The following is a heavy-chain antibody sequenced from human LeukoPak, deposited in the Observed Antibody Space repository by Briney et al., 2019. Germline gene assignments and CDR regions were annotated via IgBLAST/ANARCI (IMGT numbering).Heavy chain of an antibody. J-gene: IGHJ4*02. CDR1: GYTFTNYY. V-gene: IGHV1-46*01. CDR2: INPSGGGT. D-gene: IGHD3-22*01. Sequence: GASVKVSCKASGYTFTNYYIHWVRQAPGQGLEWVGIINPSGGGTSYAQKFQGRVTMTRDTSTSTVYMELSSLRSEDAAVYYCARPGHSSGSYYPDYWGQGTLVTISS. CDR3: ARPGHSSGSYYPDY.